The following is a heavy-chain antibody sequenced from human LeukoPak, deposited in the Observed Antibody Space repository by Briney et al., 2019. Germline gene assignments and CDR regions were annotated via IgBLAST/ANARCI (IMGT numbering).Heavy chain of an antibody. CDR1: GGSISSYY. D-gene: IGHD3-22*01. V-gene: IGHV4-59*12. CDR3: ARDSDSSGYYYDY. CDR2: IYYSGST. J-gene: IGHJ4*02. Sequence: KSSETLSLTCTVSGGSISSYYWSWIRQPPGKGLEWIGSIYYSGSTYYNPSLKSRVTISVDTSKNQFSLKLSSVTAADTAVYYCARDSDSSGYYYDYWGQGTLVTVSS.